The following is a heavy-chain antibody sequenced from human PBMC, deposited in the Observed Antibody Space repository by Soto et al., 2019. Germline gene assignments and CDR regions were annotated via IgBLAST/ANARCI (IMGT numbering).Heavy chain of an antibody. CDR1: GYTFTSYD. V-gene: IGHV1-8*01. D-gene: IGHD6-19*01. CDR3: ARVRSSGWYVDY. Sequence: QVQLVQSGAEVKKPGASVKVSCKASGYTFTSYDINWVRQATGQGLEWMGWMNPNSGNTGYAQKFQGRATMTRNTSISTAYRELSSLRSEDAAVYYCARVRSSGWYVDYWGQGTLVTVSS. J-gene: IGHJ4*02. CDR2: MNPNSGNT.